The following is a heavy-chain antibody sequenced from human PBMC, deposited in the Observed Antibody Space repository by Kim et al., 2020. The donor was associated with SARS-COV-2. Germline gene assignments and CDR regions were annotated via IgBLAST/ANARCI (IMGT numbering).Heavy chain of an antibody. CDR1: GGSISSYY. CDR3: ARSPYYYDSSGYYYSYYYYGMDV. J-gene: IGHJ6*02. D-gene: IGHD3-22*01. Sequence: SETLSHTCTVSGGSISSYYWSWIRQPAGKGLEWIGRIYTSGSTNYNPSLKSRVTMSVDTSKNQFSLKLSSVTAADTALYYCARSPYYYDSSGYYYSYYYYGMDVWGQGTTVTVSS. V-gene: IGHV4-4*07. CDR2: IYTSGST.